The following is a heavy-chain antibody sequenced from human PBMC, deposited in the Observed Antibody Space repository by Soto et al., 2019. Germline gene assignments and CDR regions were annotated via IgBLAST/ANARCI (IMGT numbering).Heavy chain of an antibody. Sequence: ASVKVSCKASGYSFTTYYIHWVRQAPGQGLEWMGGFDPEDGETIYAQKFQGRVTMTEDTSTDTAYMELSSLRSEDTAVYYCATGYDFWSGYYVTAFDIWGQGTMVTVSS. CDR3: ATGYDFWSGYYVTAFDI. J-gene: IGHJ3*02. CDR2: FDPEDGET. CDR1: GYSFTTYY. D-gene: IGHD3-3*01. V-gene: IGHV1-24*01.